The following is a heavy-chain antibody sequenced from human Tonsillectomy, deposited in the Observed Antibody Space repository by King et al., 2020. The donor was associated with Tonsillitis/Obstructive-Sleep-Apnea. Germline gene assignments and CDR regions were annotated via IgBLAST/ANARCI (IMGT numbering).Heavy chain of an antibody. CDR3: AREFDSLDY. CDR1: GGSFSGHY. D-gene: IGHD2-15*01. V-gene: IGHV4-34*01. CDR2: IDHVGST. Sequence: VQLQQWGAGLLKPSETLSLTCAVYGGSFSGHYWNWIRQPPGKGLEWIGEIDHVGSTNYNPSLKSRVTMSVETSKTQFSLKLSSVTAADTAVYYCAREFDSLDYWGQGTLVTVSS. J-gene: IGHJ4*02.